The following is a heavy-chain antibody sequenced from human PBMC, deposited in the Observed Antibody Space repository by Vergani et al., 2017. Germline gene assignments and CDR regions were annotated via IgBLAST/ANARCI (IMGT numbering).Heavy chain of an antibody. Sequence: EVQLLESGGDLVQPGGSLRLSCAASGFTFDNYAMNWVRQAPGKGLEWVSGISGSGGSTYYAGSVKGRFTISRNSSKNKLYLQMNSLSAGDTAVYYCAKANPRNSGYDYLYYYHAMDVWGQGTTVTVSS. CDR1: GFTFDNYA. V-gene: IGHV3-23*01. D-gene: IGHD5-12*01. CDR3: AKANPRNSGYDYLYYYHAMDV. J-gene: IGHJ6*02. CDR2: ISGSGGST.